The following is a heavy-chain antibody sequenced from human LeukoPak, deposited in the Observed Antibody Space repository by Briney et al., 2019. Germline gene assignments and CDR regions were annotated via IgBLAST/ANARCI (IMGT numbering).Heavy chain of an antibody. Sequence: PGGSLRLSCAASGYTFSSYAMNWVRQAPGKGLEWVSTISASGDSTYYADSVKGRFTISRDNSKNTLPLQMNSLRAEDTAVYYCAKGGAGYCSSTSCLYYFDYWGQGTLVTVSS. V-gene: IGHV3-23*01. J-gene: IGHJ4*02. D-gene: IGHD2-2*01. CDR3: AKGGAGYCSSTSCLYYFDY. CDR2: ISASGDST. CDR1: GYTFSSYA.